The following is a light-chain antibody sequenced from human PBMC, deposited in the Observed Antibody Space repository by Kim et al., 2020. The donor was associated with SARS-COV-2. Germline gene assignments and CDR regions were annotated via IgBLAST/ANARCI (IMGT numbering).Light chain of an antibody. V-gene: IGKV3-20*01. J-gene: IGKJ1*01. CDR3: QQYGTSPWT. Sequence: EIVLTQSPGPLSLSPGERATLSCRASQSVSSRNLAWFQQKHGQTPRLLIYGASSRATGIPDRFSGSGSGTDFSLTISRLEPEDSAVYYCQQYGTSPWTFGQGTKVDIK. CDR2: GAS. CDR1: QSVSSRN.